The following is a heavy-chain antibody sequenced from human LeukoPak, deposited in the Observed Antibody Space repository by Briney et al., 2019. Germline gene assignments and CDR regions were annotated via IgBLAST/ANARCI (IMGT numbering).Heavy chain of an antibody. CDR3: AKDGSWSRTD. D-gene: IGHD3-10*01. J-gene: IGHJ4*02. V-gene: IGHV3-30*02. CDR1: GFTFSSSA. Sequence: GGSLRLSCGASGFTFSSSAMHWVRQGPGKGLEWVAYIAHHGNNKYYADSVKGRFTISRDNSKGSLYLQMNSLRADDTAVYYCAKDGSWSRTDWGPGTLVRVSS. CDR2: IAHHGNNK.